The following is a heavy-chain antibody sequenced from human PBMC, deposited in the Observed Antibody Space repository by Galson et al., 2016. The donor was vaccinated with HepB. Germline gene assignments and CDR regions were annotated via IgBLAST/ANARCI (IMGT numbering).Heavy chain of an antibody. Sequence: SVKVSCRASGYTFADYYMHWVRQAPGQGLEWMGWINPNPGRTKYAQKFQGRVTMTRDSSISTAYTELTRLTSNDTAIYYCARAQSNWNAHWGPGTLVTVSS. CDR3: ARAQSNWNAH. V-gene: IGHV1-2*02. CDR2: INPNPGRT. CDR1: GYTFADYY. J-gene: IGHJ1*01. D-gene: IGHD1-1*01.